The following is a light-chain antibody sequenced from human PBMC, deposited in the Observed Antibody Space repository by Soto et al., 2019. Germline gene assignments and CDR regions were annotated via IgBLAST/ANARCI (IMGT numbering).Light chain of an antibody. J-gene: IGKJ2*01. CDR2: GAS. CDR3: QQYNNWPPNT. CDR1: QSVSST. Sequence: EIVMTQSPATLSVSPGERATLSCRASQSVSSTLAGYQQKPGQAPRLLIYGASTRATGIPDRFSGSGSETAFTLTIGSLQSEAFAVYYCQQYNNWPPNTFGQGTKLEIK. V-gene: IGKV3-15*01.